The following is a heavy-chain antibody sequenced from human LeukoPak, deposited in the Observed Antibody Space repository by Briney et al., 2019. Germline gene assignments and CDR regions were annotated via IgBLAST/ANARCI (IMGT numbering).Heavy chain of an antibody. CDR2: INPNSGGT. CDR1: GYTLTDYY. V-gene: IGHV1-2*06. D-gene: IGHD3-22*01. J-gene: IGHJ4*02. CDR3: ARVGYYESSGYYEY. Sequence: GASVKVSCTASGYTLTDYYMHWVRQASGQGLEWMGRINPNSGGTNYAQKFQGRVTMTRDTSISTVYMELSRLRSDDTAVYYCARVGYYESSGYYEYWGQGTLVTVSS.